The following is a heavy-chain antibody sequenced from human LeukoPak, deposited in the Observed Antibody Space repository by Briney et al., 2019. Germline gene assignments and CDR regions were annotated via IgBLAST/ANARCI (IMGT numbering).Heavy chain of an antibody. Sequence: PGGSLRLSCAASGFTFSSYWMSWVRQAPGKGLEWVANIKQDGSEKYYVDSVKGRFTISRDNAKNSLYLQMNSLRAEDTAVYYCARYCSSTSCVDAFDIWGQGTMVTVSS. CDR3: ARYCSSTSCVDAFDI. D-gene: IGHD2-2*01. V-gene: IGHV3-7*01. CDR2: IKQDGSEK. CDR1: GFTFSSYW. J-gene: IGHJ3*02.